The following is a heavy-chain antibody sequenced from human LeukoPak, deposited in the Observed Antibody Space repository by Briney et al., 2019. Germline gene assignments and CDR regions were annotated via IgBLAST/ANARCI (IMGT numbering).Heavy chain of an antibody. CDR1: GFTFSSYG. D-gene: IGHD3-22*01. V-gene: IGHV3-48*02. J-gene: IGHJ4*02. Sequence: PGGPLRLACTASGFTFSSYGMNWVRQAPGKGLEWGSYISSRSGTIYYADSLKCRFTIPRDNAKNALYLQMDSLRDEDTAVYYCAVVVPGYWGQGTLVTVSS. CDR2: ISSRSGTI. CDR3: AVVVPGY.